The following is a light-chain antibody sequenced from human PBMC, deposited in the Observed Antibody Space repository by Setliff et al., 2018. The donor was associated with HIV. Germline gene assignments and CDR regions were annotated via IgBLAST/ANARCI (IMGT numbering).Light chain of an antibody. CDR2: EVN. Sequence: SVLTQPPSASGSPGQSVTISCTGTSSDVGGYDYVSWYQHHPGKAPKLIISEVNKRPSGVPDRFSGSKSGNTASLTVSGLQAEDEADYFCSSYADTNNFVFGSGTKV. CDR1: SSDVGGYDY. V-gene: IGLV2-8*01. CDR3: SSYADTNNFV. J-gene: IGLJ1*01.